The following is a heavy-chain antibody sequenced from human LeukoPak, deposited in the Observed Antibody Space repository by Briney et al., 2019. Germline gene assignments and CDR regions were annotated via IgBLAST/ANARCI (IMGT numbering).Heavy chain of an antibody. J-gene: IGHJ4*02. Sequence: SVKASCKASGGTFSSYAISWVRQAPGQGLEWMGGIIPIFGTANYAQKFQGRVTITADESTSTAYMELSSLRSEDTAVYYCAAGSSGLLTDCGGDCYNFDYWGQGTLVTVSS. CDR2: IIPIFGTA. CDR1: GGTFSSYA. V-gene: IGHV1-69*13. D-gene: IGHD2-21*01. CDR3: AAGSSGLLTDCGGDCYNFDY.